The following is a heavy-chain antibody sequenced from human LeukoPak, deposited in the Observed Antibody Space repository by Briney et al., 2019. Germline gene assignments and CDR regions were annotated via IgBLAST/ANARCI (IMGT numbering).Heavy chain of an antibody. D-gene: IGHD3-22*01. J-gene: IGHJ4*02. CDR2: TSGSGGTS. CDR1: GFTSRNYA. CDR3: AKVGSSGYPSHFDY. Sequence: PGGSLRLSCAASGFTSRNYAMSWVCQAPGKGLEWVSGTSGSGGTSYYADSVKGRFTISRDNSKNTLYLQMNSLRAEDTAVYYCAKVGSSGYPSHFDYWGQGTLVTVSS. V-gene: IGHV3-23*01.